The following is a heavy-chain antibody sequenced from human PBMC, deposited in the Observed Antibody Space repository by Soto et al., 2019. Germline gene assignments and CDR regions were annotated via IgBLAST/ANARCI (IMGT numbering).Heavy chain of an antibody. D-gene: IGHD2-21*02. CDR1: GFTFSDYG. V-gene: IGHV3-23*01. CDR2: IKGDGTDK. Sequence: EVQLLDSGGGVVQSGGSLRLSCAASGFTFSDYGMTWVRQAPGKGLEWVSTIKGDGTDKHYADSARGRFTISRDNFQNTVYLQMNSLRAEDAGRYYCTKDPSGFHNGDRPACWGRGKVVTVSS. CDR3: TKDPSGFHNGDRPAC. J-gene: IGHJ4*02.